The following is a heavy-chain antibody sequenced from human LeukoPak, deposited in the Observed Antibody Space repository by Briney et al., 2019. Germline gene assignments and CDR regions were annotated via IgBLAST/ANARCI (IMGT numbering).Heavy chain of an antibody. V-gene: IGHV1-2*02. CDR1: GYTFTGYY. Sequence: EASVKVSCKASGYTFTGYYMHWVRQAPGQGLEWMGWINPNSGGTNYAQKFQGRVTMTRDTSISTAYMELSRLRSDDTAVYYCARGGLDTAMACDYWGQGTLVTVSS. D-gene: IGHD5-18*01. CDR2: INPNSGGT. CDR3: ARGGLDTAMACDY. J-gene: IGHJ4*02.